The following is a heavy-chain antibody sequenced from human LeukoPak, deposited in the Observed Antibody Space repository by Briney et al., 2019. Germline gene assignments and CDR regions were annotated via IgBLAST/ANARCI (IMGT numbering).Heavy chain of an antibody. J-gene: IGHJ4*02. D-gene: IGHD6-19*01. V-gene: IGHV1-2*02. CDR3: ATGLAVAGTIIDYFDY. Sequence: GASLKVSCKASGYTFTGYYMHWVRQAPGQGLEWMGWINPNSGGTIYAQKFQGRVTMTEDTSTDTAYMELSSLRSEDTAVYYCATGLAVAGTIIDYFDYWGQGTLVTVSA. CDR1: GYTFTGYY. CDR2: INPNSGGT.